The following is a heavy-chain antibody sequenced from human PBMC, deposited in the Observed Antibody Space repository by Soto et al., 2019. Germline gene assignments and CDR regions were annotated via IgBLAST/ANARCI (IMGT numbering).Heavy chain of an antibody. D-gene: IGHD1-1*01. V-gene: IGHV1-69*02. Sequence: QVQLVQSGAEVKKPGSSVKVSCKASGDTFSNHSINWVRQAPGEGLEWMGRVIPLLSISNYAQKFQGRVTITADRSTSTAYMELSCLRSEDTAMYYCARGLQRSKSYYYYYMDVWGKGTTVTVSS. CDR3: ARGLQRSKSYYYYYMDV. J-gene: IGHJ6*03. CDR2: VIPLLSIS. CDR1: GDTFSNHS.